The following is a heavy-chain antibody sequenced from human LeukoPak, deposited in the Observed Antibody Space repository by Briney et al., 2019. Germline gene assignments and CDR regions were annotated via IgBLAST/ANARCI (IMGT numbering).Heavy chain of an antibody. V-gene: IGHV1-8*01. CDR2: MNPNSGNT. Sequence: ASVKVSCKASGYTFTSYDINWVRQATGQGLEWMGWMNPNSGNTGYAQKFQGRVTTTRNTSMSTAYMELSSLRSEDTAVYYCARTGYYYYGMDVWGQGTTVTVSS. CDR3: ARTGYYYYGMDV. CDR1: GYTFTSYD. J-gene: IGHJ6*02.